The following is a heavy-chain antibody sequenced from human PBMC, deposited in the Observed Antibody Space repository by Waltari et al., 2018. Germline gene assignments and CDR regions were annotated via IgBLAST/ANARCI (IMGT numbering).Heavy chain of an antibody. J-gene: IGHJ6*02. CDR1: GYPLTNLS. CDR2: FDPEENET. Sequence: QVQLVQSGAEVKKPGASVKVSCKVSGYPLTNLSMHWVRLAPGKGLEWMGYFDPEENETIYAQKFQGRVTMTEDTSTDTAYMELTSLRSEDTAVYYCAADPPKGDYYYYGLDFWGQGTTVTVSS. CDR3: AADPPKGDYYYYGLDF. V-gene: IGHV1-24*01.